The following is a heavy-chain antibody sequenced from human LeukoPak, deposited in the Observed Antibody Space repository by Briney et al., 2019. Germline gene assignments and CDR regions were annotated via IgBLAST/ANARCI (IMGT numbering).Heavy chain of an antibody. D-gene: IGHD3-22*01. CDR2: IYYSGST. CDR1: SSNY. CDR3: ARHPKNYYTSSGYYDY. J-gene: IGHJ4*02. Sequence: SSNYMSWIRQAPGRGLEWIGSIYYSGSTYYNPSLKSRVTMSVDTSKNHFSLKLGSVTAADTAVYYCARHPKNYYTSSGYYDYWGQGTLATVSS. V-gene: IGHV4-39*01.